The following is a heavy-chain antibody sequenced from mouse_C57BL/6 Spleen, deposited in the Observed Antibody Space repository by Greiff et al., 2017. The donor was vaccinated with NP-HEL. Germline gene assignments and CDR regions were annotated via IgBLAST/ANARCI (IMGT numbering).Heavy chain of an antibody. CDR3: ARNDYDGDWYFDV. CDR1: GYTFTDYY. CDR2: INPNNGGT. Sequence: VHVKQSGPELVKPGASVKISCKASGYTFTDYYMNWVKQSHGKSLEWIGDINPNNGGTSYNQKFKGKATLTVDKSSSTAYMELRSLTSEDSAVYYCARNDYDGDWYFDVWGTGTTVTVSS. J-gene: IGHJ1*03. D-gene: IGHD2-4*01. V-gene: IGHV1-26*01.